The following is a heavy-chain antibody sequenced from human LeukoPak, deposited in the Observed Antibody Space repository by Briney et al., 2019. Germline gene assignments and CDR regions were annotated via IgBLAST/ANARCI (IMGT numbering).Heavy chain of an antibody. J-gene: IGHJ4*02. CDR3: AKDLGPGSMATSPGFDY. Sequence: PGGSLRLSCAASGFTFEDYAMHWVRQAPGKGLEWVSGFSWNSGSIGYADSVKGRFTISRDNAKTSLYLQMNSLRAEDTALYYCAKDLGPGSMATSPGFDYWGQGTLVTVSS. V-gene: IGHV3-9*01. CDR1: GFTFEDYA. CDR2: FSWNSGSI. D-gene: IGHD5-24*01.